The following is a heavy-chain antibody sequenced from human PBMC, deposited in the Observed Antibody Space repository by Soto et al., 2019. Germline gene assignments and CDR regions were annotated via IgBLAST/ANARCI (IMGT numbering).Heavy chain of an antibody. CDR2: IYHSGST. D-gene: IGHD1-26*01. V-gene: IGHV4-30-2*01. J-gene: IGHJ5*02. CDR1: GGSISSGGYS. CDR3: ARFGGATNLFDP. Sequence: PSETLSLTCAVSGGSISSGGYSWSWIRQPPGEGLEWIGYIYHSGSTYYNPSLKSRVTISVDRSKNQFSLKLSSVTAADTAVYYCARFGGATNLFDPWGQGTLVTVSS.